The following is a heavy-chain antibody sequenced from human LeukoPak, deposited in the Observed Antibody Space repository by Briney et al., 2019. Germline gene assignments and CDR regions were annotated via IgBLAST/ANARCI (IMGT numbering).Heavy chain of an antibody. CDR2: IYYSGST. CDR3: ARLDYTDRGGKY. Sequence: SETLSLTCTVSGGSISSYYWSWIRQPPGKGLEWIGYIYYSGSTNYNPSLKSRVTISVDTSKNQFSLKLSSVTAADTAVYYCARLDYTDRGGKYWGQGTLVTVSS. J-gene: IGHJ4*02. D-gene: IGHD4-11*01. V-gene: IGHV4-59*08. CDR1: GGSISSYY.